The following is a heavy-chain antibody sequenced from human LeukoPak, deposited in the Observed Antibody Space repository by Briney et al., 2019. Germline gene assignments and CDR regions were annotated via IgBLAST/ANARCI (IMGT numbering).Heavy chain of an antibody. D-gene: IGHD4-17*01. CDR2: IYYSGST. Sequence: SETPSLTCTVSGGSISSSSYYWGWIRQPPGKGLEWIGSIYYSGSTYYNPSLKSRVTISVDTSKNQFSLKLSSVTAADTAVYYCARHPTVTTSDYWGQGTLVTVSS. CDR1: GGSISSSSYY. V-gene: IGHV4-39*01. CDR3: ARHPTVTTSDY. J-gene: IGHJ4*02.